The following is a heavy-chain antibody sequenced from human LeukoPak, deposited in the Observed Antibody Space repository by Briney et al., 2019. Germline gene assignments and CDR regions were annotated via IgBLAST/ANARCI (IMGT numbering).Heavy chain of an antibody. D-gene: IGHD3-10*01. J-gene: IGHJ4*02. CDR1: GFMFRSYG. Sequence: GGSLRLSCAASGFMFRSYGMHWVRQAPGKGLEWMAVISYYGTNKNYAGSVKGRFTISRDNSQNALYVQMNSVGAEDTAVYYCAKDPLWFGENFWGQGTLVAVS. V-gene: IGHV3-30*18. CDR2: ISYYGTNK. CDR3: AKDPLWFGENF.